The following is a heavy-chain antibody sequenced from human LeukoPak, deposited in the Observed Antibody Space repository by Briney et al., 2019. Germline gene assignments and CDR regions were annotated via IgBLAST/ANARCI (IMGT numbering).Heavy chain of an antibody. CDR2: ISYGGTNK. CDR1: GFTFSSYG. V-gene: IGHV3-30*18. CDR3: AKDALYYYDSSGYYSYYFDY. D-gene: IGHD3-22*01. Sequence: GGSLRLSCAASGFTFSSYGMHWVRQAPGKGLEWVAIISYGGTNKYYADSVKGRFTISRDSSENTLYLQMNSLRAEDTAVYYCAKDALYYYDSSGYYSYYFDYWGQGTLVTVSS. J-gene: IGHJ4*02.